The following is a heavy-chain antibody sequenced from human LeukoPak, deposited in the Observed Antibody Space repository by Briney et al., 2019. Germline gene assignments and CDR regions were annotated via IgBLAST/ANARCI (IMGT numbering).Heavy chain of an antibody. CDR2: IRYDGSNK. CDR3: AKRLRDGYNSPIDF. CDR1: GFTFTSYD. D-gene: IGHD5-24*01. J-gene: IGHJ4*02. V-gene: IGHV3-30*02. Sequence: GGSLRLSCAASGFTFTSYDMHWVRQAPGKGLEWVAFIRYDGSNKYYADSVKGRFTISRDTSKNTLHLQMNSLRAEDTAVYYCAKRLRDGYNSPIDFWGQGTLVTVSS.